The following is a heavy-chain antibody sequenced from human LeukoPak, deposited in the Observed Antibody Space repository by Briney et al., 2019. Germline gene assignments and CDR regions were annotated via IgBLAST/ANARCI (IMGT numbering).Heavy chain of an antibody. V-gene: IGHV3-21*01. Sequence: GSLRLSCAASGFTFSSYSMNWVRQAPGKGLEWVSSISGSSSYIYYADSVKGRFTISRDNAKNSLYLQMNSLRAEDTAVYYCARDYYDSSGPSDYWGQGTLVTVSS. J-gene: IGHJ4*02. D-gene: IGHD3-22*01. CDR3: ARDYYDSSGPSDY. CDR1: GFTFSSYS. CDR2: ISGSSSYI.